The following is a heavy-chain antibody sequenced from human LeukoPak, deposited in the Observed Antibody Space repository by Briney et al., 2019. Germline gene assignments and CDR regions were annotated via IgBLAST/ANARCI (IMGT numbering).Heavy chain of an antibody. Sequence: PGGSLRLSCAASGFTFSSYAMHWVRQAPGKGLEWMAVISYDGSNKHYADSVKGRFTISRDNSKNTLYLQMNSLRAEDTAVYYCARDPVVTAIPGYFDLWGRGTLVTVSS. CDR1: GFTFSSYA. V-gene: IGHV3-30-3*01. CDR3: ARDPVVTAIPGYFDL. J-gene: IGHJ2*01. D-gene: IGHD2-21*02. CDR2: ISYDGSNK.